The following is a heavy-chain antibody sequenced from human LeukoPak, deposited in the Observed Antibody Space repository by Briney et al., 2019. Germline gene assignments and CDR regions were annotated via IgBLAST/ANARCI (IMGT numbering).Heavy chain of an antibody. V-gene: IGHV4-34*01. CDR2: INHSGST. J-gene: IGHJ4*02. CDR3: ARQTNLTGELDY. D-gene: IGHD3-10*01. Sequence: SETLSLTRAVYGGSFSGYYWSWIRQPPGKGLEWIGEINHSGSTNYSPSLKSRVTISVDTSKNQFSLKLSSVTAADTAVYYCARQTNLTGELDYWGQGALVTVSS. CDR1: GGSFSGYY.